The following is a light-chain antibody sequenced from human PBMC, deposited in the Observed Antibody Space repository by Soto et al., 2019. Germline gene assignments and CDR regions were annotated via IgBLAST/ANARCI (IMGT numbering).Light chain of an antibody. Sequence: DIEMTQSPSSLSASVGDRVTITCRASQSISSYLNWYQQKPGKAPKLLIYDASSLKSGVPSRFSGNGSGTEFTLTISSLQPDDFATYYCQQYETFSGTFGPRTKVDIK. J-gene: IGKJ1*01. CDR1: QSISSY. CDR2: DAS. CDR3: QQYETFSGT. V-gene: IGKV1-5*01.